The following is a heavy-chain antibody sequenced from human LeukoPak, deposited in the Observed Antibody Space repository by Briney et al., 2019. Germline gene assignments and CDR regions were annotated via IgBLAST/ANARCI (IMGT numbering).Heavy chain of an antibody. Sequence: PGRSLRLSCAASGFTFSSYAMHWVRQAPGKGLEWVAVISYDGSNKYYADSVKGRFTISRDNSKNTLYLQMNSLRAEDTAVYYCARGSHRVAAAGNWFDPWGQGTLVTVSS. CDR2: ISYDGSNK. J-gene: IGHJ5*02. V-gene: IGHV3-30-3*01. CDR3: ARGSHRVAAAGNWFDP. CDR1: GFTFSSYA. D-gene: IGHD6-13*01.